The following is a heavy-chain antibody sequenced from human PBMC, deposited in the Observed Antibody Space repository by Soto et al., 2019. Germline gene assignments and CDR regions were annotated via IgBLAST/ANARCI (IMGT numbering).Heavy chain of an antibody. J-gene: IGHJ6*02. Sequence: SVKVSCKASGGTFSSYAISWVRQAPGQGLEWMGGIIPIFGTANYAQKFQGRVTITADESTSTAYMELSSLRSEDTAVYYCAAPYSSSWYVSYYYGMDVWGQGTTATVSS. D-gene: IGHD6-13*01. CDR3: AAPYSSSWYVSYYYGMDV. CDR1: GGTFSSYA. CDR2: IIPIFGTA. V-gene: IGHV1-69*13.